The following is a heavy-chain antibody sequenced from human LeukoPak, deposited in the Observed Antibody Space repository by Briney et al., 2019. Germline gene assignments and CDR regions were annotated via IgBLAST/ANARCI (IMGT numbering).Heavy chain of an antibody. CDR1: GFTFSDYD. V-gene: IGHV3-13*01. CDR2: IGTAGDT. J-gene: IGHJ4*02. D-gene: IGHD1-1*01. Sequence: PGGSLRLSCAASGFTFSDYDMHWFRQATGKGLDWVSAIGTAGDTYYTGCVKGRFTISRENAKNSLYLQMNSLRAGDTAVYYCARVAKERVGGVYYFDYWGQGTLVTVSS. CDR3: ARVAKERVGGVYYFDY.